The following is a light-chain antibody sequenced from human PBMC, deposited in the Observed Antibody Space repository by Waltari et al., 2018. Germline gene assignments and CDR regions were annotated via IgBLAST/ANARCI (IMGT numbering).Light chain of an antibody. CDR3: QHYVRLPAT. CDR1: QSVGTS. CDR2: GAS. J-gene: IGKJ1*01. V-gene: IGKV3-20*01. Sequence: EVVLTQSPGTLSLSPGERATLACRASQSVGTSLAWYQQKPGQAPRLLIYGASRRATGIPDRFSGSGSGTDFSLTISRLGPEDFAVYYCQHYVRLPATFGQGTKVEI.